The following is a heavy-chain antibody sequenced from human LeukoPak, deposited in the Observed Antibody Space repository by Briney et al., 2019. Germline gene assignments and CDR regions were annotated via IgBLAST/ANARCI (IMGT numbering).Heavy chain of an antibody. CDR2: VSGSGRNT. V-gene: IGHV3-23*01. D-gene: IGHD1-26*01. CDR3: VKSRRVGANQRGLFDY. Sequence: GGSLRLSCACSGFTLSNYAMTWVRQAPGKGLEWVSSVSGSGRNTFYPDSVEGRFTISRDNSKNTVYLQMNSPRADDTAVYYCVKSRRVGANQRGLFDYWGQGTLVTVSP. J-gene: IGHJ4*02. CDR1: GFTLSNYA.